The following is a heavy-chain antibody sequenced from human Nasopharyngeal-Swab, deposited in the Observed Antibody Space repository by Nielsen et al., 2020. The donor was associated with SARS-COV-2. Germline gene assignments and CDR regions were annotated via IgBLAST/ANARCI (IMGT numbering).Heavy chain of an antibody. V-gene: IGHV3-30*04. J-gene: IGHJ6*03. D-gene: IGHD3-3*01. Sequence: GESLKISCAASGFTFSNFAMHWVRQAPGKGLEWVGLISYDGSHENYADSVRGRFTFFRDNSKDTVYLQMNSLRPEDTAVYYCARDSVYNFGVFIITTSFMDVWGKGTTVTVSS. CDR2: ISYDGSHE. CDR3: ARDSVYNFGVFIITTSFMDV. CDR1: GFTFSNFA.